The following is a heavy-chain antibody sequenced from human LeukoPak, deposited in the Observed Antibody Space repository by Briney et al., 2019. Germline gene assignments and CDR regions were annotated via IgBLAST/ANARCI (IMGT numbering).Heavy chain of an antibody. CDR2: ISFGGDHI. CDR1: TFSLSSHS. CDR3: AKDSDIRSAKYYFDS. J-gene: IGHJ4*02. V-gene: IGHV3-21*06. D-gene: IGHD6-25*01. Sequence: GGSLRLSCVASTFSLSSHSMNWVRRAPGKGLEWVSSISFGGDHIKYADSVKGRFTISRDDDKNSVYLQMNSVRAEDTAVYYCAKDSDIRSAKYYFDSWGQGTLVTVSS.